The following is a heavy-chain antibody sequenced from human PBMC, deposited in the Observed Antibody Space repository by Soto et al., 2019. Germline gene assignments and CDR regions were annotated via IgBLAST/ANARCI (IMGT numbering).Heavy chain of an antibody. CDR3: AAPTQANTEEYGYGPTGLGYYGMDV. CDR2: INPSGGST. CDR1: GYTFTSYY. V-gene: IGHV1-46*01. Sequence: QVQLVQSGAEVKKPGASVKVSCKASGYTFTSYYMHWVRQAPGQGLEWMGIINPSGGSTSYAQKFQGRVTITRDTSTSTVYMELSSLRSEDTAVYYCAAPTQANTEEYGYGPTGLGYYGMDVWGQGTTVTVSS. D-gene: IGHD5-18*01. J-gene: IGHJ6*02.